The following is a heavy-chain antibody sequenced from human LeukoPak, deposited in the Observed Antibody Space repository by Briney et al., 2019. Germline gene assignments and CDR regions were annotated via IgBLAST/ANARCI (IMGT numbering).Heavy chain of an antibody. CDR3: ARDRGYGDYVGAFDI. CDR2: ISSSSSTI. V-gene: IGHV3-48*02. Sequence: GGSLRLSCVASGFTFSSCSMSWVRQAPGKGLEWVSYISSSSSTIYYADSVKGRFTISRDNAKNSLYLQMNSLRDEDTAVYYCARDRGYGDYVGAFDIWGQGTMVTVSS. D-gene: IGHD4-17*01. CDR1: GFTFSSCS. J-gene: IGHJ3*02.